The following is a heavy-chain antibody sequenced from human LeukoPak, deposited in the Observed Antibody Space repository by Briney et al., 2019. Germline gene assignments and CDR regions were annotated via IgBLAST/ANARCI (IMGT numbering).Heavy chain of an antibody. Sequence: PGGSLRLSCAASGFTFSSYGMHWVRQAPGKGLEWVAVISYDGSNKYYADSVKGRFTISRDNSKNTLYLQMNSLRAEDTAVYYCARTGSEWLLLVDYWGQGTLVTVSS. CDR3: ARTGSEWLLLVDY. CDR1: GFTFSSYG. J-gene: IGHJ4*02. D-gene: IGHD3-22*01. V-gene: IGHV3-30*19. CDR2: ISYDGSNK.